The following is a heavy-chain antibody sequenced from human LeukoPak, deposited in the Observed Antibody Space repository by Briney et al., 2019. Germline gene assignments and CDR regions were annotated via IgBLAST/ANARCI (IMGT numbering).Heavy chain of an antibody. CDR2: IYYRGSI. V-gene: IGHV4-39*01. Sequence: PSETLSLTCTVSGGSISSSTYYRGWIRQPPGKGLEWIGSIYYRGSIYYNPSLKSRVTISVDTSKNQFSLKLSSVTAADTAVYYCARQGCSSTTCYLFALYAFDIWGQGTMVTVSS. CDR3: ARQGCSSTTCYLFALYAFDI. D-gene: IGHD2-2*01. J-gene: IGHJ3*02. CDR1: GGSISSSTYY.